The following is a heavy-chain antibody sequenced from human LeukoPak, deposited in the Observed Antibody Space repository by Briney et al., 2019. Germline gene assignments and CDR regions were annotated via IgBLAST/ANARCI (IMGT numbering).Heavy chain of an antibody. CDR1: GFTFSNAW. Sequence: PGGSLRLSCAASGFTFSNAWMSWVRQAPGKGLEWVGRIKSKTDGGTTDYAAPVKGRFTISRDDSKNTLYLQMNSLKTEDTAVYYCTTEAVAGPGAFDIWGQGTMVTVSS. CDR2: IKSKTDGGTT. D-gene: IGHD6-19*01. J-gene: IGHJ3*02. CDR3: TTEAVAGPGAFDI. V-gene: IGHV3-15*01.